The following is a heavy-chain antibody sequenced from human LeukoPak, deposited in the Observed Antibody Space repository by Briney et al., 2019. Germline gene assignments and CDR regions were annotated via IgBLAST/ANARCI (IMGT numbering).Heavy chain of an antibody. CDR3: ARDLGLDY. CDR1: GFTFSSYS. CDR2: ISSGSSSI. D-gene: IGHD1-26*01. V-gene: IGHV3-48*01. J-gene: IGHJ4*02. Sequence: GGSLRLSCAASGFTFSSYSMNWVRQAPGKGLEWVSYISSGSSSIYYADSVKGRLTISRDNAKNSLYLQMNSLRAEDTAVYYCARDLGLDYWGQGTLLTVSS.